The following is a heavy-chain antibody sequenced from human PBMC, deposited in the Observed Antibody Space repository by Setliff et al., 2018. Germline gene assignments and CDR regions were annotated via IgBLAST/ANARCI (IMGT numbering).Heavy chain of an antibody. V-gene: IGHV4-4*08. D-gene: IGHD1-26*01. CDR3: ARSPSSGAYWNPRPFYSDY. Sequence: KSSETLSLTCSVSGASITSYYWSWIRQPPGKGLEWIAYIHNNGRIKYNPALKSRVTISLDTSKNQFSLKLDSVTAADTALYYCARSPSSGAYWNPRPFYSDYWARGTLVTVSS. J-gene: IGHJ4*02. CDR2: IHNNGRI. CDR1: GASITSYY.